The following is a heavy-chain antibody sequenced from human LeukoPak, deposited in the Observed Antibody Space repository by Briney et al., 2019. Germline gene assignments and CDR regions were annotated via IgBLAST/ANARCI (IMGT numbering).Heavy chain of an antibody. J-gene: IGHJ3*02. V-gene: IGHV1-18*01. CDR2: ISEYNGNT. D-gene: IGHD1-26*01. CDR1: GYTFINYG. Sequence: ASVTVSFKASGYTFINYGINWVRQAPGQGREWMGWISEYNGNTKYAQKFQDRVTMTTDTSTSTAYMELRSLRSDDRAVYYCARGGESYYSAFDIWGQGTMVTVSS. CDR3: ARGGESYYSAFDI.